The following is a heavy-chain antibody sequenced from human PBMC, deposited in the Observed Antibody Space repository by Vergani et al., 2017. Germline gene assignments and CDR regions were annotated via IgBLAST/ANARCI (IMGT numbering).Heavy chain of an antibody. D-gene: IGHD1-26*01. J-gene: IGHJ2*01. CDR3: ARDQVGATNWYFDL. CDR2: IWYDGSNK. V-gene: IGHV3-33*08. Sequence: VQLLESGGGLVQPGGSLRLSCAASGFTFSSYAMSWVRQAPGKGLEWVAVIWYDGSNKYYADSVKGRFTISSDNSKNTLYLQMNSLRAEDTAVYYCARDQVGATNWYFDLWGRGTLVTVSS. CDR1: GFTFSSYA.